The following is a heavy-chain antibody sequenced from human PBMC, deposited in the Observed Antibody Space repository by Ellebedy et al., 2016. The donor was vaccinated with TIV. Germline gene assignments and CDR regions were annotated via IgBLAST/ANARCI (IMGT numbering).Heavy chain of an antibody. CDR2: TYYRSKWYN. V-gene: IGHV6-1*01. D-gene: IGHD3-22*01. CDR3: ARDLRLGYYDSLREGAFDI. Sequence: SQTLSLTCXISGDSVSSNSAAWNWIRQSPSRGLEWLGRTYYRSKWYNDYAVSVKSRITINPDTSKNQFSLQLNSVTPEDTAVYYCARDLRLGYYDSLREGAFDIWGQGTMVTVSS. CDR1: GDSVSSNSAA. J-gene: IGHJ3*02.